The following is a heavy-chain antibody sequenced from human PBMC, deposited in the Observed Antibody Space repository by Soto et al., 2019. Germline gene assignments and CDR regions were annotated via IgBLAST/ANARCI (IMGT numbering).Heavy chain of an antibody. Sequence: EVQLLESGGGLVQPGGSLRLSCAASGFTFSSYAMSWVRQAPGKGLEWVSAISGGGGSTYIADSVKGRFTISRDNSKNTLYLQMNSLRAEDTAVYYCAKGGYGGKFEHWGQGTLVTVSS. CDR2: ISGGGGST. V-gene: IGHV3-23*01. CDR3: AKGGYGGKFEH. CDR1: GFTFSSYA. D-gene: IGHD6-25*01. J-gene: IGHJ4*02.